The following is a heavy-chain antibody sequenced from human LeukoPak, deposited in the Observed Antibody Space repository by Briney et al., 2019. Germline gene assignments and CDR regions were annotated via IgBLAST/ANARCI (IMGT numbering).Heavy chain of an antibody. Sequence: GGSLRLSCSASGFTFSSYSMNWVRQAPGKGLEWVSYISSSSSTIYYADSVKGRFTISRDNAKNSLYLQMNSLRDEDTAVYYCASFYGSGSSDAFDSWGQAPMVTVSS. V-gene: IGHV3-48*02. CDR3: ASFYGSGSSDAFDS. CDR1: GFTFSSYS. CDR2: ISSSSSTI. D-gene: IGHD3-10*01. J-gene: IGHJ3*02.